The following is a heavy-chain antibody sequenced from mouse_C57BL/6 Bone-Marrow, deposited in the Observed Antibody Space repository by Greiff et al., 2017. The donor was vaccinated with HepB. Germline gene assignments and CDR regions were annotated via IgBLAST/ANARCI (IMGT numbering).Heavy chain of an antibody. CDR2: IYPRSGNT. J-gene: IGHJ4*01. CDR1: GYTFTSYG. V-gene: IGHV1-81*01. Sequence: VQLQESGAELARPGASVKLSCKAPGYTFTSYGISWVKQRTGQGLEWIGEIYPRSGNTYYNEKFKGKATLTADKSSSTAYMELRSLTSEDSAVYFCAREGAPYAMDYWGQGTSVTVSS. CDR3: AREGAPYAMDY. D-gene: IGHD1-3*01.